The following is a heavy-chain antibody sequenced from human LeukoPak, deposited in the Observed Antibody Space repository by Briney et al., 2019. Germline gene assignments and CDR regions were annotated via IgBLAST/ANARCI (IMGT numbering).Heavy chain of an antibody. D-gene: IGHD1-26*01. CDR1: GLTFSSYA. CDR2: ISGSGGST. V-gene: IGHV3-23*01. Sequence: GGSLRLSCAASGLTFSSYAMSWVRQAPGKGLEWVSAISGSGGSTYYADSVKGRFTISRDNSKNTLYLQMNSLRAEDTAVYYCAKDPIYLSRIVGATHLDYWGQGTLVTVSS. J-gene: IGHJ4*02. CDR3: AKDPIYLSRIVGATHLDY.